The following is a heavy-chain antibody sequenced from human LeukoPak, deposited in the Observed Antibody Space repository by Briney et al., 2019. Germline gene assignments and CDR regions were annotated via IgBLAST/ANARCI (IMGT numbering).Heavy chain of an antibody. J-gene: IGHJ6*03. CDR2: ISGTADTT. V-gene: IGHV3-23*01. CDR3: AKGWDNFYFYYYMDV. Sequence: GRSLRLSCAGSGFYSNDYARYAMSWVRQAPGKGLEWVSAISGTADTTKYADSVKGRFTISRDNSKNTLYLQMNSLRAEDTAVYCCAKGWDNFYFYYYMDVWGKGTMVTVSS. D-gene: IGHD1-26*01. CDR1: GFYSNDYARYA.